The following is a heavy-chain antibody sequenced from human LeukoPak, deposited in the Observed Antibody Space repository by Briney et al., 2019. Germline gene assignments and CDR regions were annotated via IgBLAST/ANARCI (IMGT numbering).Heavy chain of an antibody. Sequence: ASVKVSCKASGYTFTGYYMRWVRQAPGQGLEWMGWINPNSGGTNYAQKFQGRVTRARDTSISTAYMDLSRLRSDDTAVYSCARELGSYGSGPNPRGFDPWGQGTLVTVSS. CDR3: ARELGSYGSGPNPRGFDP. CDR2: INPNSGGT. D-gene: IGHD3-10*01. J-gene: IGHJ5*02. V-gene: IGHV1-2*02. CDR1: GYTFTGYY.